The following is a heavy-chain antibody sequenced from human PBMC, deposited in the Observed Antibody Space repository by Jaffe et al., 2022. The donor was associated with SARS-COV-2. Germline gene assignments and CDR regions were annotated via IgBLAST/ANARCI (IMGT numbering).Heavy chain of an antibody. CDR1: GGSISSSSYY. CDR3: ARHRPDIDSDYYDSSGPYYYGMDV. V-gene: IGHV4-39*01. J-gene: IGHJ6*02. Sequence: QLQLQESGPGLVKPSETLSLTCTVSGGSISSSSYYWGWIRQPPGKGLEWIGSIYYSGSTYYNPSLKSRVTISVDTSKNQFSLKLSSVTAADTAVYYCARHRPDIDSDYYDSSGPYYYGMDVWGQGTTVTVSS. CDR2: IYYSGST. D-gene: IGHD3-22*01.